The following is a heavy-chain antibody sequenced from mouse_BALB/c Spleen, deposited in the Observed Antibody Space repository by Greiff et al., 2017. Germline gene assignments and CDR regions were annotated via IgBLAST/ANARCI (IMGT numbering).Heavy chain of an antibody. CDR2: ISSGSSTI. CDR3: ARSAYYGYDY. CDR1: GFTFSSFG. V-gene: IGHV5-17*02. Sequence: DVMLVESGGGLVQPGGSRKLSCAASGFTFSSFGMHWVRQAPEKGLEWVAYISSGSSTIYYADTVKGRFTISRDNPKNTLFLQMTSLRSEDTAMYYCARSAYYGYDYWGQGTTLTVSS. J-gene: IGHJ2*01. D-gene: IGHD1-2*01.